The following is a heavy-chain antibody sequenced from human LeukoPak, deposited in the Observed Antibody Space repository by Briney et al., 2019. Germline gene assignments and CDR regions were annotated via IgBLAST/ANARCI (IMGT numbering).Heavy chain of an antibody. CDR1: GGSISSYY. Sequence: SETMSLTCFFSGGSISSYYWSWIRQPPGKGLEWIAYMHYSESTNYNPSLKSRVIVSVDTSKNQFSLKLSSVTAADTAVYYCARAVPVAYDFWSGYYPVYFDYWGQGTLVTVSS. V-gene: IGHV4-59*01. CDR3: ARAVPVAYDFWSGYYPVYFDY. CDR2: MHYSEST. J-gene: IGHJ4*02. D-gene: IGHD3-3*01.